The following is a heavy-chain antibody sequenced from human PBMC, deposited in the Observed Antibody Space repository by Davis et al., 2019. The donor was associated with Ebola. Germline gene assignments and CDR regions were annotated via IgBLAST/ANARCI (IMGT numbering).Heavy chain of an antibody. V-gene: IGHV1-58*01. J-gene: IGHJ5*02. Sequence: SVKVSCKASGFTFTSSAVQWVRQARGQRLEWIGWIVVGSGNTNYAQKFQERVTITRDMSTSTAYMELSSLGSEDTAVYFCAAGGVYYDSSGYDPFDPWGQGTLVTVSS. D-gene: IGHD3-22*01. CDR2: IVVGSGNT. CDR1: GFTFTSSA. CDR3: AAGGVYYDSSGYDPFDP.